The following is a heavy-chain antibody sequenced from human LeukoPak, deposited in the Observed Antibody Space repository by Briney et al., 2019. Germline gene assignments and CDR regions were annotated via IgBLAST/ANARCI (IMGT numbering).Heavy chain of an antibody. V-gene: IGHV3-23*01. J-gene: IGHJ3*02. CDR1: GFTFSSYA. CDR3: AKGPSSIAARKNAFDI. Sequence: GGSLRLSCAASGFTFSSYAISWVRQAPGKGMDWVSAISGIVGSTYYADSVKGRFTISRDNSKNTLYLQMNSLRAEDTAVYYCAKGPSSIAARKNAFDIWGQGTMVTVSS. D-gene: IGHD6-6*01. CDR2: ISGIVGST.